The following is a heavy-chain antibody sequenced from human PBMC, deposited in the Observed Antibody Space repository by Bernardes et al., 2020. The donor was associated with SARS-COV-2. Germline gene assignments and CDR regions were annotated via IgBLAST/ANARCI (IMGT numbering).Heavy chain of an antibody. J-gene: IGHJ4*02. CDR1: GFTFSTYT. CDR2: ITDSGDST. D-gene: IGHD1-26*01. Sequence: GGSLRLSCEASGFTFSTYTMNWVRQAPGKGLEWVSTITDSGDSTYYADSVKGRFTISRDNSKDRLYLQMNSLLAEDTAVYFCAKRRVEWELLHYFDSWGQGTLVTVSS. V-gene: IGHV3-23*01. CDR3: AKRRVEWELLHYFDS.